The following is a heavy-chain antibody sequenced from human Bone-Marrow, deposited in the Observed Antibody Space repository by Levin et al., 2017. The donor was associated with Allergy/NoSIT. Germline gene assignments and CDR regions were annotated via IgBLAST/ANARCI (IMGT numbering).Heavy chain of an antibody. D-gene: IGHD6-19*01. J-gene: IGHJ4*02. CDR1: GASFSDHF. V-gene: IGHV4-34*10. CDR3: AGEGAGSFDF. Sequence: SETLSLTCAVYGASFSDHFWSWLRQSPEKGLEWIGEIDHSGKADYNPSLKTRLTISVDTSKNQFSLKLTSMTAADTATYYCAGEGAGSFDFWGQGTLVTVSS. CDR2: IDHSGKA.